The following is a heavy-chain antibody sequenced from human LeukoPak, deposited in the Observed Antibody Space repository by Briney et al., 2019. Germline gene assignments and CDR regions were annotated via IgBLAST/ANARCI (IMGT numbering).Heavy chain of an antibody. CDR3: ARDPNGDYIGAFEI. CDR1: GFTFSSYA. CDR2: IATDAT. J-gene: IGHJ3*02. V-gene: IGHV3-23*01. D-gene: IGHD4-17*01. Sequence: GGSLRLSCAASGFTFSSYAMMWLRQAPGKGLEWVAAIATDATLYADSVKGRFTISRDNSKNTVYLQMSSLRVEDTALYYCARDPNGDYIGAFEIWGQGTMVTVSS.